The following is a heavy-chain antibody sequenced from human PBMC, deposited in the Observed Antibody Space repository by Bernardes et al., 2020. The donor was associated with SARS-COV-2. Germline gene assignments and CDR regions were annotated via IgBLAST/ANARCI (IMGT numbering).Heavy chain of an antibody. Sequence: SLRLSCAGSGFTFGDYVMHWVRQAPGKGLEWVSGISWNSGGIGYADSVKGRFTISRDNGKNSLYLQMNSLRPEDTAVYYCAKDLSKVRYYYGMDVWGQGTTVTVSS. J-gene: IGHJ6*02. CDR2: ISWNSGGI. CDR3: AKDLSKVRYYYGMDV. D-gene: IGHD3-10*01. CDR1: GFTFGDYV. V-gene: IGHV3-9*01.